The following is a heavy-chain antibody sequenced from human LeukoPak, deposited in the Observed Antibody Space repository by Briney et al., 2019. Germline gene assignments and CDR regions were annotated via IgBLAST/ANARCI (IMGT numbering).Heavy chain of an antibody. D-gene: IGHD3-22*01. CDR2: ISAYNGNT. Sequence: ASVKVSCKASGYTFTTYGISWVRQAPGQGLEWMGWISAYNGNTNYAQKLQGRVTITTGEYTSTAYMELRSLRSDDTAVYYCARDRDSSGYYYVSDTFDIWGQGTMVTVSS. J-gene: IGHJ3*02. CDR1: GYTFTTYG. V-gene: IGHV1-18*01. CDR3: ARDRDSSGYYYVSDTFDI.